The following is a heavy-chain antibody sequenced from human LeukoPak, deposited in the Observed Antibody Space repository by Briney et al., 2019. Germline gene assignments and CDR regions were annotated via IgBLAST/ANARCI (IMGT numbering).Heavy chain of an antibody. CDR3: ASGRTIFGVSLQY. Sequence: GGSLRLSCAASGFTFSSYSMNWVRQAPGKGREWVSSISSSSYIYYADSVKGRFTISRDNAKNSLYLQMNSLRAEDTAVYYCASGRTIFGVSLQYWGQGTLVTVSS. CDR2: ISSSSYI. CDR1: GFTFSSYS. D-gene: IGHD3-3*01. V-gene: IGHV3-21*01. J-gene: IGHJ4*02.